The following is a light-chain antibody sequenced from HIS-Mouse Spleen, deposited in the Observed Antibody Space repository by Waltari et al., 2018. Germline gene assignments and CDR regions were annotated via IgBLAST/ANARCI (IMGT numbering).Light chain of an antibody. CDR2: EGS. Sequence: QSALTQPASVSGSPGQSITISCTGTSSDVGSYNLVSWYQQHPGKAPNLMIYEGSKRPSGVSNRFYGSESGNTASLTISRLQAEDEADYYCCSYAGSSTYWVFGGGTKLTVL. V-gene: IGLV2-23*01. J-gene: IGLJ3*02. CDR3: CSYAGSSTYWV. CDR1: SSDVGSYNL.